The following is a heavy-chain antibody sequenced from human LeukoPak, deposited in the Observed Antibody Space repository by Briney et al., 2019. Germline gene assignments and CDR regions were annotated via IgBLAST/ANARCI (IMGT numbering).Heavy chain of an antibody. J-gene: IGHJ6*03. CDR1: GGTFSSYA. V-gene: IGHV1-69*05. CDR2: IIPIFGTA. Sequence: GSSVKVSCRASGGTFSSYAISWVRQAPGQGLEWMGGIIPIFGTANYAQKFQGRVTISTDESTSTAYMELSSLRSEDTAVYYCARSIPRGGYYYYMDVWGKGTTVTVSS. D-gene: IGHD3-10*01. CDR3: ARSIPRGGYYYYMDV.